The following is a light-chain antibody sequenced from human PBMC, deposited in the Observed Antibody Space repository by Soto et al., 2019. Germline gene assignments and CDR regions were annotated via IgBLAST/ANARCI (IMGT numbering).Light chain of an antibody. CDR3: QQYNSYSLT. CDR2: DAS. Sequence: IQLTQSASSLSASLGDRVTITWRASQSISTWLAWYQQKPGKAPKLLISDASSLESGVPSRFSGSGSGTEFNLTISSLQTDDFAAYYCQQYNSYSLTFGQGTKVDIK. J-gene: IGKJ1*01. CDR1: QSISTW. V-gene: IGKV1-5*01.